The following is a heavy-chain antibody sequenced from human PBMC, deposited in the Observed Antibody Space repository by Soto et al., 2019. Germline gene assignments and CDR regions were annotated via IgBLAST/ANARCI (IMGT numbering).Heavy chain of an antibody. Sequence: EVQLVESGGGLVQPGGSLRLSCVASGFTFSSHWMVWVRQAPGKGLEGVANIKEDGSEKYYVESVKGRFTISRDNAKSTLYLQINSLRADDTAVYDCARAVGWGGFDHWGQGILVTVFS. J-gene: IGHJ5*02. CDR1: GFTFSSHW. V-gene: IGHV3-7*05. D-gene: IGHD2-2*03. CDR3: ARAVGWGGFDH. CDR2: IKEDGSEK.